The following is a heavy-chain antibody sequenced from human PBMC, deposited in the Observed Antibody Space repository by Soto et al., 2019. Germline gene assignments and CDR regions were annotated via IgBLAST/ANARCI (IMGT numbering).Heavy chain of an antibody. D-gene: IGHD4-17*01. J-gene: IGHJ4*02. V-gene: IGHV1-18*01. CDR1: GYTFTSYG. CDR2: ISAYNVNT. Sequence: QVQLVQSGAEVKKPGASVKVSCKASGYTFTSYGISWVRQAPGQGLEWMGWISAYNVNTNYAQKLQGRVTMTTDTSTSTAYMELRSLRSDNTAVYYCARVPLISGDYDEYYFDYWGQGTLVTVSS. CDR3: ARVPLISGDYDEYYFDY.